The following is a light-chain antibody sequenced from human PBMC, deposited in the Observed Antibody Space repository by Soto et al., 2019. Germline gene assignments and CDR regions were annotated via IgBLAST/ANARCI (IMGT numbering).Light chain of an antibody. CDR1: SSDVGAYGY. V-gene: IGLV2-14*01. CDR3: SLYTTSSTVV. J-gene: IGLJ2*01. Sequence: QSALTQPASVSGSPGQSITISCTGTSSDVGAYGYVSWYQQHPGKAPKLMIYEVSYRPSGVSNRFSGSKSGNAASLTISGLQAEHEADYYCSLYTTSSTVVFGGGTKLTVL. CDR2: EVS.